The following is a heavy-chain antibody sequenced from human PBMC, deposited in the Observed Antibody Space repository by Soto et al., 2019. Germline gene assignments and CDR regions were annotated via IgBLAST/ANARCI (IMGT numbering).Heavy chain of an antibody. V-gene: IGHV4-61*01. CDR1: GGSVSSGSYY. CDR3: ARARITIFGVVIIGFDY. J-gene: IGHJ4*02. CDR2: IYYSGST. D-gene: IGHD3-3*01. Sequence: PSETLSLTCTVSGGSVSSGSYYWSWIRQPPGKGLEWIGYIYYSGSTNYNPSLKSRVTISVDTSKNQFSLKLSSVTAADTAVYYCARARITIFGVVIIGFDYWGQGTLVTVLL.